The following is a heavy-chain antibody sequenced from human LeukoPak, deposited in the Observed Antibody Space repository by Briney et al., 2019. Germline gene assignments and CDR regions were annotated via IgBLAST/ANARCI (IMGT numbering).Heavy chain of an antibody. CDR1: GYSFTSYW. CDR3: ARQSVVTPTPPYYYYMDV. Sequence: GESLKISCKGSGYSFTSYWIGWVRQMPGKGLEWMGIIYPGDSDTRYSPSFQGQVTISADKSISTAYLQWSSLKASDTAMYYCARQSVVTPTPPYYYYMDVWGQGTLVTVSS. CDR2: IYPGDSDT. J-gene: IGHJ6*03. D-gene: IGHD4-23*01. V-gene: IGHV5-51*01.